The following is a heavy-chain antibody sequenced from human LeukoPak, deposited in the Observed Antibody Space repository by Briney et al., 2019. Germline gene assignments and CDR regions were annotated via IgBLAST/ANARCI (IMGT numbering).Heavy chain of an antibody. CDR3: ARDSGSGTYY. J-gene: IGHJ4*02. CDR1: GVSISSYY. Sequence: SETLSLTCTVSGVSISSYYWSWIRQPPGKGLEWIGHIYYSGSTNYSPSLKSRVTISIDTSKNQFSLKLSSVTAADTAVYYCARDSGSGTYYWGQGTLVTVSS. V-gene: IGHV4-59*01. CDR2: IYYSGST. D-gene: IGHD6-19*01.